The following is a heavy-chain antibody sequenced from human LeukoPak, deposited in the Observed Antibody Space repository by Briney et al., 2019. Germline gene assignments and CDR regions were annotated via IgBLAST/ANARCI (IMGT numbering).Heavy chain of an antibody. CDR3: ASLSGDQNY. CDR2: ISAYNGNT. V-gene: IGHV1-18*01. J-gene: IGHJ4*02. D-gene: IGHD7-27*01. Sequence: GASVKVSCKASGYTFTSYGISWVRQAPGQGLEWMGWISAYNGNTNYAQKFQGRVTITADESTSTAYMELSSLRSEDTAVYYCASLSGDQNYWGQGTLVTVSS. CDR1: GYTFTSYG.